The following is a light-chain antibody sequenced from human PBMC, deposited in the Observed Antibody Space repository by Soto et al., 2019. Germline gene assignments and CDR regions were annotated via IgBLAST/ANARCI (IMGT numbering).Light chain of an antibody. CDR1: SSNIGAGYD. CDR3: CSYAGSYTYV. Sequence: QSVLTQPPSVSGAPGQRVSISCTGSSSNIGAGYDVHWYQQFPGTAPKLLIYGNSNRPSGVSNRFSGSKSGNTASLTISGLQAEDEADYYCCSYAGSYTYVFGTGTKVTVL. CDR2: GNS. J-gene: IGLJ1*01. V-gene: IGLV1-40*01.